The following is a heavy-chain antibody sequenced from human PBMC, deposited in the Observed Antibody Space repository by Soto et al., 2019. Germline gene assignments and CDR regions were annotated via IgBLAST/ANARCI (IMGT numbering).Heavy chain of an antibody. V-gene: IGHV4-39*01. Sequence: QLQLQESGPGLVKPSETLSLTCTVSGGSVSSSSYYWGWVRQPPGKGLGWIGSVYYSGSTYYNPSLESRVTISVDTSKNQCSLKLMSLSAADTAVYYCGRLEGLATISYYFDYWGQGALVTVSS. J-gene: IGHJ4*02. CDR3: GRLEGLATISYYFDY. CDR2: VYYSGST. CDR1: GGSVSSSSYY. D-gene: IGHD3-9*01.